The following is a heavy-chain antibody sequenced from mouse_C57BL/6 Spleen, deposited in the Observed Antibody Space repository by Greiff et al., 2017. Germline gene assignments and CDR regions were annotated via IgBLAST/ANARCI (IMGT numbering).Heavy chain of an antibody. CDR1: GYTFTDYY. J-gene: IGHJ4*01. D-gene: IGHD1-1*01. CDR3: ARWDYGSSSYYAMDY. Sequence: VQLQQSGPELVKPGASVKISCKASGYTFTDYYMNWVKQSHGKSLEWIGDINPNNGGTSYNQKFKGKATLTVDKSSSTAYMELRSLTSEDSAVYYCARWDYGSSSYYAMDYWGQGTSVTVSS. V-gene: IGHV1-26*01. CDR2: INPNNGGT.